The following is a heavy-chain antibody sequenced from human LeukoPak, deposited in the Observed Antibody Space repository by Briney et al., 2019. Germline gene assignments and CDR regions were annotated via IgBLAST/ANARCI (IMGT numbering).Heavy chain of an antibody. CDR2: ISYDGSNK. V-gene: IGHV3-30-3*01. CDR3: ARDQEPIAVAGFPDY. Sequence: GRSLRLSCAASGFTFSSYAMHWVRQAPGKGLEWVAVISYDGSNKYYADSVKGRFTISRDNSKNTLYLQMNSLRAEDTAVYYCARDQEPIAVAGFPDYWGQGTLVIVSS. CDR1: GFTFSSYA. D-gene: IGHD6-19*01. J-gene: IGHJ4*02.